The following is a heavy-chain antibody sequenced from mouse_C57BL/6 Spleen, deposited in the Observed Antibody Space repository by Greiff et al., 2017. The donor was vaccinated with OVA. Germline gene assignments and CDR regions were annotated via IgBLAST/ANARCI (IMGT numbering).Heavy chain of an antibody. CDR1: GFTFSDYG. J-gene: IGHJ4*01. CDR3: ARPPYYSNYEAMDY. V-gene: IGHV5-17*01. CDR2: ISSGSSTI. Sequence: DVMLVESGGGLVKPGGSLKLSCAASGFTFSDYGMHWVRQAPEKGLEWVAYISSGSSTIYYADTVKGRFTISRDNAKNTLFLQMTSLRSEDTAMYYCARPPYYSNYEAMDYWGQGTSVTVSS. D-gene: IGHD2-5*01.